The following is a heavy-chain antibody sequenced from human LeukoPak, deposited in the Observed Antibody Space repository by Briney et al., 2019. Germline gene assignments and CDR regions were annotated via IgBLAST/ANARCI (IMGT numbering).Heavy chain of an antibody. Sequence: PSETLSLXCTVSGGSISSSNSYWGWIRQPPGKGLEWIGSMYYSGITYYNSSLKSRATISGDTSKNLFSLKLRSVTTADTAAYYCARQRQEYGSGRRTFDYWGQGTLVIVSS. CDR3: ARQRQEYGSGRRTFDY. CDR2: MYYSGIT. J-gene: IGHJ4*02. CDR1: GGSISSSNSY. V-gene: IGHV4-39*01. D-gene: IGHD3-10*01.